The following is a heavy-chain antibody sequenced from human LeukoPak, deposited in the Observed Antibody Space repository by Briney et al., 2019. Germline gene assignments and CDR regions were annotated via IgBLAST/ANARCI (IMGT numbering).Heavy chain of an antibody. CDR1: GYTFTGYY. D-gene: IGHD5-18*01. V-gene: IGHV1-2*02. CDR2: INSNNGAT. Sequence: ASVKVSCMASGYTFTGYYMHWMRQAPGQGLEWMGWINSNNGATSYAQKFQGRVTMTRDTSISTAYMELSRLRSDDTAVYYCSRGPNTGAFDIWGQGTMVTVSS. CDR3: SRGPNTGAFDI. J-gene: IGHJ3*02.